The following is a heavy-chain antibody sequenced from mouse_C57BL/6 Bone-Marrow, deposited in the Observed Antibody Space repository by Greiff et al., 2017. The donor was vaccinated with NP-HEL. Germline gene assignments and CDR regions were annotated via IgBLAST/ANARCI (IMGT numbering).Heavy chain of an antibody. Sequence: QVQLQQPGAELVRPGSSVKLSCKASGYTFTSYWMDWVKQRPGQGLEWIGNIYPSDSETHYNQKFKDKATLTVDKSSSTAYMQLSSLTSEDSAVYYCAATPHYYGSSYYAMDYWGQGTSVTASS. CDR1: GYTFTSYW. V-gene: IGHV1-61*01. D-gene: IGHD1-1*01. J-gene: IGHJ4*01. CDR3: AATPHYYGSSYYAMDY. CDR2: IYPSDSET.